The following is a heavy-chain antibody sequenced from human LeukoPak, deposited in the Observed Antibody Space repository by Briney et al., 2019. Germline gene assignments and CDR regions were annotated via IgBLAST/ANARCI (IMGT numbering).Heavy chain of an antibody. J-gene: IGHJ4*02. CDR3: ASTIFGVVANFDY. D-gene: IGHD3-3*01. CDR2: IYHSGST. Sequence: SETLSLTCAVSGYSISSGYYWGWIRQPPGKGLEWIGSIYHSGSTYYNPSLKSRVTISVDTSKNHFSLKLSAVTAADTAVYYCASTIFGVVANFDYWGQGTLVTVSS. CDR1: GYSISSGYY. V-gene: IGHV4-38-2*01.